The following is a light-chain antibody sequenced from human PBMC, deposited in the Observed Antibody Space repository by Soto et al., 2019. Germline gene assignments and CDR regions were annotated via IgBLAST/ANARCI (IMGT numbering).Light chain of an antibody. Sequence: EIVLTQSPGTLSLSPGERATLSCRASQSVSSSYLAWYQQKPGQAPRLLIYGASSRATGIPDRFSGSGSGTDFTLTISRLEPEDFAVYYCQPYGSSPPWTCGQGTKVEIK. CDR3: QPYGSSPPWT. CDR1: QSVSSSY. CDR2: GAS. J-gene: IGKJ1*01. V-gene: IGKV3-20*01.